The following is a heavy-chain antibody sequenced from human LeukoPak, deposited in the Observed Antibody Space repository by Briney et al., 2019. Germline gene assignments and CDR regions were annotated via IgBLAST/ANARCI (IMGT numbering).Heavy chain of an antibody. CDR3: ARERGLSAFDI. D-gene: IGHD2/OR15-2a*01. CDR2: IGTAGDP. J-gene: IGHJ3*02. CDR1: GFTFSSYD. Sequence: GGSLRLSCAASGFTFSSYDMHWVRQATGKGVEWVSAIGTAGDPYYPGSVKGGFTISRENAKRSLYLQMNSLRAGDTAVYYCARERGLSAFDIWGQGTIVTASS. V-gene: IGHV3-13*05.